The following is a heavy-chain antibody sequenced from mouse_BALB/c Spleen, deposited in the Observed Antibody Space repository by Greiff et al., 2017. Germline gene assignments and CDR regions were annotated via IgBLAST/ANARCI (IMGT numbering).Heavy chain of an antibody. Sequence: VQLQESGAELVRPGTSVKVSCKASGYAFTNYLIEWVKQRPGQGLEWIGVINPGSGGTNYNEKFKGKATLTADKSSSTAYMQLSSLTSDDSAVYFCARVGNYFDYWGQGTTLTVSS. CDR2: INPGSGGT. CDR1: GYAFTNYL. J-gene: IGHJ2*01. V-gene: IGHV1-54*01. CDR3: ARVGNYFDY.